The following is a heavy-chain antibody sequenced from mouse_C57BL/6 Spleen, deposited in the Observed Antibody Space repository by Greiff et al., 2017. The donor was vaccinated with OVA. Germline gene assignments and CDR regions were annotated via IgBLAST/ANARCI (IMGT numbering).Heavy chain of an antibody. J-gene: IGHJ2*01. CDR1: GYTFTSYW. CDR2: IYPSDSET. D-gene: IGHD2-3*01. Sequence: QVQLQQPGAELVGPGSSVKLSCKASGYTFTSYWMDWVKQRPGQGLEWIGNIYPSDSETHYNQKFKDKATLTVDKSSSTAYMQLSSLTSEDSAVYYCARSPYDGYDYWGQGTTLTVSS. CDR3: ARSPYDGYDY. V-gene: IGHV1-61*01.